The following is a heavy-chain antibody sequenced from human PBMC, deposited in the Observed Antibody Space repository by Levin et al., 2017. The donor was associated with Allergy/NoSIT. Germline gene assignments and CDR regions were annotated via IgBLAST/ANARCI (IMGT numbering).Heavy chain of an antibody. J-gene: IGHJ6*02. CDR1: GFTFSNHY. CDR3: ASQYNSGWSQYYYYGMDV. V-gene: IGHV3-11*06. Sequence: GGSLRLSCVASGFTFSNHYMSWIRQAPGKGLEWVSCISSSRSISTDYADSVKGRFTISRDNGKNSLYLQMNSLRAEDTAVYYCASQYNSGWSQYYYYGMDVWGQGTTVTVSS. CDR2: ISSSRSIST. D-gene: IGHD6-19*01.